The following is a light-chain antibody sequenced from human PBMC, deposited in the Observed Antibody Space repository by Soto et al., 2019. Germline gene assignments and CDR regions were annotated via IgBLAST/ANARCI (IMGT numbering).Light chain of an antibody. Sequence: DILMTQSPSSLSASIGDRVTISCRTSQTVSTYLNWYQHKPGRGPTPLIYAASSLQSGVPSRFSGSGSGTEFTLTISSLQPEDFATYYCLQHNSYPPTFGPGTKVDIK. V-gene: IGKV1-17*01. CDR3: LQHNSYPPT. CDR2: AAS. J-gene: IGKJ3*01. CDR1: QTVSTY.